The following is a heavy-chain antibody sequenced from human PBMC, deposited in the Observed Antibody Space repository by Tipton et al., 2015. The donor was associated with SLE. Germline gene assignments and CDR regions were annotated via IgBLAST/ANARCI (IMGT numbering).Heavy chain of an antibody. CDR3: ARDPGIWFDP. CDR2: INPNSGAT. Sequence: QLVQSGPEVKKPGASLKVSCKTSGYTFTGYYMHWVRQAPGQGLEWMGWINPNSGATNYAQKFQGRVTMTRDTSIYTAYMELSRLRSDDTAVYYCARDPGIWFDPWGQGTLVTVSS. V-gene: IGHV1-2*02. CDR1: GYTFTGYY. J-gene: IGHJ5*02.